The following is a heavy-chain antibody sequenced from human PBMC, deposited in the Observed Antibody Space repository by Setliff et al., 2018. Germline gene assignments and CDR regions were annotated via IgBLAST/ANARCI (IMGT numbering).Heavy chain of an antibody. J-gene: IGHJ4*02. V-gene: IGHV4-31*03. CDR2: IYYSGST. D-gene: IGHD5-18*01. CDR3: ARAPPSGTAMVMLDY. Sequence: KTSETLSLTCTVSGGSISSGGYYWSWIRQHPGKGLEWIGYIYYSGSTYYNPSLKSRVTISVDTSKNQFSLKLSSVTAADTAVYYCARAPPSGTAMVMLDYWGQGTLVTVSS. CDR1: GGSISSGGYY.